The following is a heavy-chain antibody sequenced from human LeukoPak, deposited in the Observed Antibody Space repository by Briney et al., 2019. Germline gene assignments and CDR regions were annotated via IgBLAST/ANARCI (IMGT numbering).Heavy chain of an antibody. D-gene: IGHD1-14*01. CDR1: GASIKTYY. CDR2: IYSRGST. V-gene: IGHV4-59*01. Sequence: SETLSLTRNVSGASIKTYYWTWIRQPPGKGLEYVGYIYSRGSTNYNPSLKSRVTLSVDTSKNQLSLRLRSPTAADTAVYYCARVREGNHLHQFYLDSWGQGTLVTVSS. J-gene: IGHJ4*02. CDR3: ARVREGNHLHQFYLDS.